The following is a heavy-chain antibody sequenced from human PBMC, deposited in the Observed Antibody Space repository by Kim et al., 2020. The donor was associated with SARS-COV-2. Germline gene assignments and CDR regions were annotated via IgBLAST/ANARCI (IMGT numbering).Heavy chain of an antibody. V-gene: IGHV3-48*03. D-gene: IGHD5-12*01. CDR2: ISSSCSTI. CDR3: SSEIRLEMATIRYFDP. CDR1: GFTFSSYE. J-gene: IGHJ2*01. Sequence: GGSLRLSCAASGFTFSSYEMNWVRQAPGKGLEWVSYISSSCSTIYYADSVKGRFTISRDNAKNSLYLHMNSLRAEDTAVYYCSSEIRLEMATIRYFDPWG.